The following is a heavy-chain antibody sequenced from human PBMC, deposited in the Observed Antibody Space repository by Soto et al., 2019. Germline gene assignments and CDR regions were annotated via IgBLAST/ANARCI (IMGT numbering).Heavy chain of an antibody. D-gene: IGHD6-6*01. J-gene: IGHJ4*02. V-gene: IGHV6-1*01. CDR1: GDSVSSNSAA. CDR3: AREVKAARPGEYYFDY. Sequence: PSQTLSLTCAISGDSVSSNSAAWNWIRQSPSRGLEWLGRTYYRSKWYNDYAVSVKSRITINPDASKNQFSLQLNSVTPEDTAVYYCAREVKAARPGEYYFDYWGQGTLVTVSS. CDR2: TYYRSKWYN.